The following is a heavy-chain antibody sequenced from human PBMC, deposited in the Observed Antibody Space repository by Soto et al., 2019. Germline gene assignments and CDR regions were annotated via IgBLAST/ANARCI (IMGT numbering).Heavy chain of an antibody. CDR3: ARDKGYCSDTSCPDFDY. V-gene: IGHV1-69*04. J-gene: IGHJ4*02. Sequence: GSSVKVSCKASGGTLSSYTFSWVRHAPGQGLEWMGRVIPNLGVTNYAKKFQGRFTIVVDASTSTAYMELNSLRYEDTAVYYCARDKGYCSDTSCPDFDYWGQGPLVTVSS. CDR2: VIPNLGVT. CDR1: GGTLSSYT. D-gene: IGHD2-15*01.